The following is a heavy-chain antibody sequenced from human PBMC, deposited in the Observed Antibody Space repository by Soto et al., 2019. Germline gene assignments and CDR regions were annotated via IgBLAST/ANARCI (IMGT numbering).Heavy chain of an antibody. V-gene: IGHV1-24*01. J-gene: IGHJ5*02. CDR2: FDPEDGET. CDR1: GYTLTELS. D-gene: IGHD6-6*01. Sequence: ASVKVSCKVSGYTLTELSMHWVRQAPGKGLEWMGGFDPEDGETIYAQKFQGRVTITDDTSTDTAYMELSSLRSEDTAMYYCARSYISSSYWFDPWGQGTLVTVSS. CDR3: ARSYISSSYWFDP.